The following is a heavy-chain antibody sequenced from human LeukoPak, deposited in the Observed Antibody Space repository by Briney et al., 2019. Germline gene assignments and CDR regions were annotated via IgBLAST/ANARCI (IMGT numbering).Heavy chain of an antibody. D-gene: IGHD2-2*01. V-gene: IGHV4-34*01. J-gene: IGHJ5*02. Sequence: SETLSLTCAVYGGSFRGYYWSWIRQPPGKGLEWIGEINHSGSTNYNPSLKSRVTISVDTSKNQFSLKLSSVTAADTAVYYCARKVWEIVVVPAASSRHNWFDPWGQGNLVTVSS. CDR3: ARKVWEIVVVPAASSRHNWFDP. CDR1: GGSFRGYY. CDR2: INHSGST.